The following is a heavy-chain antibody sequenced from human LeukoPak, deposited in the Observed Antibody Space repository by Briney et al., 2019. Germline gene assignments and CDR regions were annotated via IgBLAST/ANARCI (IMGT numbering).Heavy chain of an antibody. D-gene: IGHD3-16*01. V-gene: IGHV3-53*01. CDR2: IYTGGST. CDR1: EFTVTTSY. J-gene: IGHJ4*02. Sequence: GGSLRLSCAASEFTVTTSYMSWVRQAPGKGLEWVSVIYTGGSTYYTDSVQGRFTISRDTSKKMLYLQMNSLRAEDTAVYYCAKVSSAYHFYYFGYWGQGTLVTVSS. CDR3: AKVSSAYHFYYFGY.